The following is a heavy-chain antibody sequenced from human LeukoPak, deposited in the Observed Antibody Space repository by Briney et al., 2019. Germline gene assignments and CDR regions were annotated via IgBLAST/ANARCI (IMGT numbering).Heavy chain of an antibody. CDR1: GYTFISDY. D-gene: IGHD6-13*01. CDR2: INPGSGTT. J-gene: IGHJ4*02. CDR3: ARDLMSSSSWPDY. Sequence: ASVKVSCKASGYTFISDYMHWVRQAPGQGLEWMGIINPGSGTTSYAQKFQGRVTMTRDTSTSTVYMELSSLRSEDTAVYYCARDLMSSSSWPDYWGQGTLVTVSS. V-gene: IGHV1-46*01.